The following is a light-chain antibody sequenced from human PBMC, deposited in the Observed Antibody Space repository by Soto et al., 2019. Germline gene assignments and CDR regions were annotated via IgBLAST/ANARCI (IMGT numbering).Light chain of an antibody. Sequence: EIVLTQSPATLSLSPGERATLSCRASQSVSSYLAWYQQKPGQAPRLLIYDASNRAGGIPARFSGSGSGTDFTLTISSLEPEDFSVYDCQQRSNWPVTFGQGTRLEIK. J-gene: IGKJ5*01. V-gene: IGKV3-11*01. CDR1: QSVSSY. CDR2: DAS. CDR3: QQRSNWPVT.